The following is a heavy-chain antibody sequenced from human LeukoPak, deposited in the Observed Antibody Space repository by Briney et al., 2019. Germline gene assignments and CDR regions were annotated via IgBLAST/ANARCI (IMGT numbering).Heavy chain of an antibody. Sequence: GGSLRLSCAASGFTFSSYWTHWVRQAPGKGLVWVSRINSDGSSTSYADSVKGRFTISRDNAMNSVHLQMNSLRVEDTAVYYCARGYQRPDYWGQGTLITVSS. J-gene: IGHJ4*02. CDR1: GFTFSSYW. V-gene: IGHV3-74*01. CDR2: INSDGSST. D-gene: IGHD2-2*01. CDR3: ARGYQRPDY.